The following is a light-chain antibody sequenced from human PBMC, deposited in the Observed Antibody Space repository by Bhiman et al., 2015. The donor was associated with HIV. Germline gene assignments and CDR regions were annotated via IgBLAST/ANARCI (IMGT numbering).Light chain of an antibody. V-gene: IGLV2-14*03. J-gene: IGLJ1*01. CDR2: DVS. Sequence: QSALTQPASVSGSPGQSITISCTGTSSDIGDSNYVSWFQQHPGKVPKLIIYDVSNRPSGVSNRFSGSKSGNTASLTISGLQAEDEADYYCSSYSSSNTYVFGTGTKVTVL. CDR3: SSYSSSNTYV. CDR1: SSDIGDSNY.